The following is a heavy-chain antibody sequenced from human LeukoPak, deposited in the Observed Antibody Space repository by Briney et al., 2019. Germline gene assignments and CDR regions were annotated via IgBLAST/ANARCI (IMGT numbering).Heavy chain of an antibody. V-gene: IGHV3-23*01. CDR1: GFTFSSYA. J-gene: IGHJ6*02. CDR3: AKSVAIYFYYGLDV. Sequence: PGGSLRLSCAASGFTFSSYAMSWVRQTPGKGLEWVSAISGSGGSTYYADSVKGRFTISRDNSKNTPFLQVDSLRAEDTAPYYCAKSVAIYFYYGLDVWGQGTTVTVSS. CDR2: ISGSGGST. D-gene: IGHD3-3*01.